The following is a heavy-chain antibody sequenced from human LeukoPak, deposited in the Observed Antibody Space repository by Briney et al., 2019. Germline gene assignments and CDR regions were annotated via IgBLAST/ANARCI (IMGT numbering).Heavy chain of an antibody. D-gene: IGHD3-3*01. CDR2: ISNDGSRK. CDR3: ARDRAWNYFDY. Sequence: GSPSLSCAPSGFTFSRHGMHWVRQAPGKGLEWVAIISNDGSRKYYAHSVEGRFTISRDNSKNTLYLQMDSLRAEDTAVYYCARDRAWNYFDYWGQGTLVTVSS. J-gene: IGHJ4*02. CDR1: GFTFSRHG. V-gene: IGHV3-30*03.